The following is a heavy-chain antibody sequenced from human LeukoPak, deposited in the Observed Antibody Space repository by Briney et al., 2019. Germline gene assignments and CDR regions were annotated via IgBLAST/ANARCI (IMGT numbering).Heavy chain of an antibody. V-gene: IGHV1-2*02. J-gene: IGHJ5*02. D-gene: IGHD6-19*01. Sequence: ASVKVSCKASGYTFTGYYMHWVRQAPGQGLEWMGWINPNSGGTNYAQKFQGRVTMTRDTSISTAYMGLSRLRSDDTAVYYCARDSSPASIAVAGTDWFDPWGQGTLVTVSS. CDR1: GYTFTGYY. CDR3: ARDSSPASIAVAGTDWFDP. CDR2: INPNSGGT.